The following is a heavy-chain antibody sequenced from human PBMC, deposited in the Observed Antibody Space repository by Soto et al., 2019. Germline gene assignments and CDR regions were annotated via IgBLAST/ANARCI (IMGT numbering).Heavy chain of an antibody. D-gene: IGHD3-22*01. V-gene: IGHV3-7*03. Sequence: GGSLRLSCIASGITFSNYYMSWVRQAPGKGLEWVANIKEDGSEKFYVDSVKGRFTISRDNARNSLYLQMNSLRAEDTAVYYCAKDAPYDSSGYYPTFGYWGQGTLVTVSS. CDR2: IKEDGSEK. J-gene: IGHJ4*02. CDR3: AKDAPYDSSGYYPTFGY. CDR1: GITFSNYY.